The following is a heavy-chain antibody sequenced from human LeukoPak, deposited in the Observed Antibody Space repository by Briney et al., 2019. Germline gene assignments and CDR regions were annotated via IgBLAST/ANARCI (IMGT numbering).Heavy chain of an antibody. Sequence: ASVKVSCKASGYTFTSYGISWVRLAPGQGLEWMGWISAYNGNTNYAQKLQGRVTMTTDTSTSTAYMELRSLRSDDTAVYYCVRSTTRYYYDSSGYFDYWGQGALVTVSS. V-gene: IGHV1-18*01. CDR3: VRSTTRYYYDSSGYFDY. CDR1: GYTFTSYG. CDR2: ISAYNGNT. D-gene: IGHD3-22*01. J-gene: IGHJ4*02.